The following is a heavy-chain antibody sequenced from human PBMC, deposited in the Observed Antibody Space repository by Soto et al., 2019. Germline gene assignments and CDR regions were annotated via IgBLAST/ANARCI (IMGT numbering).Heavy chain of an antibody. CDR1: GYSFTSYW. J-gene: IGHJ6*02. Sequence: GESLKISCKGSGYSFTSYWISWVRQMPGKGLEWMGRIDPSDSYTNYSPSFQGHVTISADKSISTAYLQWSSLKASDTAIYYCARLVKVAGYYYYYGMDVWGQGTTVTVSS. CDR3: ARLVKVAGYYYYYGMDV. D-gene: IGHD6-19*01. V-gene: IGHV5-10-1*01. CDR2: IDPSDSYT.